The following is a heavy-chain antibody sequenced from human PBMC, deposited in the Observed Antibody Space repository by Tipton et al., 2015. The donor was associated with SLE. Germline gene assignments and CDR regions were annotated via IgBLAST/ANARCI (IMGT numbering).Heavy chain of an antibody. CDR3: VRGDFWSGYYTP. J-gene: IGHJ5*02. D-gene: IGHD3-3*01. CDR2: IYYSGST. Sequence: TLSLTCTASGGAISSYYWSWIRQPPGKGLEWIGYIYYSGSTNYNPSLKSRVTISVDTSKNQFSLKLSSVTAADTAVYYCVRGDFWSGYYTPWGQGTLVTVST. CDR1: GGAISSYY. V-gene: IGHV4-59*08.